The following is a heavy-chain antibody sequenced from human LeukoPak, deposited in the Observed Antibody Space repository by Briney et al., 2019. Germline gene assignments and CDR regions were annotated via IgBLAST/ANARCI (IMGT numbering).Heavy chain of an antibody. J-gene: IGHJ5*02. CDR1: GYTFTSYG. Sequence: ASVKVSCKASGYTFTSYGISWVRQAPGQGLEWMGWISAYNGNTNYAQKLQGRVTMTTDTSTSTAYMELRSLRSDDTAVYYCARGRSSSWFLSPFDPWGQGTLVTVSS. CDR3: ARGRSSSWFLSPFDP. CDR2: ISAYNGNT. D-gene: IGHD6-13*01. V-gene: IGHV1-18*01.